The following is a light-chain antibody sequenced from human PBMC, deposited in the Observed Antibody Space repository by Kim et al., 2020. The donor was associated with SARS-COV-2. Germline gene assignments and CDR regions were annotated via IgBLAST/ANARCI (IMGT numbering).Light chain of an antibody. J-gene: IGKJ4*01. Sequence: DIRMTQSPSTLSASVGDRVTLACRASQSVDRRLAWYQQKPGEAPKVLIYDASSLQRGVPSRFSGGGSGTEFALTITTLQPDDFATYYCQQYYVYPLTFGGGDQAGD. CDR1: QSVDRR. V-gene: IGKV1-5*01. CDR3: QQYYVYPLT. CDR2: DAS.